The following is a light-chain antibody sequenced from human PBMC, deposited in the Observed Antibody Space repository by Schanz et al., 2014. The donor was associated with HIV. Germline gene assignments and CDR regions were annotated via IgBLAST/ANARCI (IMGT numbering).Light chain of an antibody. V-gene: IGKV1-9*01. J-gene: IGKJ4*01. Sequence: IQLTQSPSSLSASVGDRVTITCRASQGISSYLAWYQQKPGKAPKVLIYAASTLQSGVPSRFSGSGSGTYFTLTISSLQPEDFATYYCQQTHSVPLTFGGGTKVEIQ. CDR1: QGISSY. CDR3: QQTHSVPLT. CDR2: AAS.